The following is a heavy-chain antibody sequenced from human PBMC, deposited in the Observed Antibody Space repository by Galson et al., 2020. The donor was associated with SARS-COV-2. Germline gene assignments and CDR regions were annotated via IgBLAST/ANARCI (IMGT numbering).Heavy chain of an antibody. CDR2: ISGSGGST. CDR3: AKEGYCSSTSCYIFSSWFDP. J-gene: IGHJ5*02. V-gene: IGHV3-23*01. Sequence: ASVKVSCAASGFTFSSYAMSWVRQAPGKGLEWVSAISGSGGSTYYADSVKGRFTISRDNSKNTLYLQMNSLRAEDTAVYYCAKEGYCSSTSCYIFSSWFDPWGQGTLVTVSS. CDR1: GFTFSSYA. D-gene: IGHD2-2*02.